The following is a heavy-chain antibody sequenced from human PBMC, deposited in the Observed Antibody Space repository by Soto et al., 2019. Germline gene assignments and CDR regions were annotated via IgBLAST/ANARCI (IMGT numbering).Heavy chain of an antibody. CDR3: VRVAPVSVVLWFGETQVDYFDF. Sequence: GRSLRLSYVASGTDCSTHSINWIRQAPMKGLEWVSSITSNGKYILYADSLEGRFTISRDNAENSVFLQMDSLRADDTAVYYCVRVAPVSVVLWFGETQVDYFDFWGQGIQVTVSS. V-gene: IGHV3-21*01. CDR2: ITSNGKYI. J-gene: IGHJ4*02. CDR1: GTDCSTHS. D-gene: IGHD3-10*01.